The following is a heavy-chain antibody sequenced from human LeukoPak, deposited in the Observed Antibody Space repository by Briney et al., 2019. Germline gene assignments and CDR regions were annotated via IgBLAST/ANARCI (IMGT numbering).Heavy chain of an antibody. D-gene: IGHD4-17*01. Sequence: PGGSLRVSCAASGFTFSDYYMSWIRQAPGKGLEWVSYISSSGSTIYYADSVKGRFTISRDNAKNSLYLQMNSLRAEDTAVYYCARDLFNLYGVTDYWGQGTLVTVSS. CDR2: ISSSGSTI. J-gene: IGHJ4*02. CDR3: ARDLFNLYGVTDY. CDR1: GFTFSDYY. V-gene: IGHV3-11*01.